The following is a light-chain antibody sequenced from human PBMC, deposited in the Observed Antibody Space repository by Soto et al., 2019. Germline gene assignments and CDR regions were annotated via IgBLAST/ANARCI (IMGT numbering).Light chain of an antibody. CDR2: GAS. CDR3: QQANSFPLT. CDR1: QGINNY. V-gene: IGKV1-12*01. J-gene: IGKJ5*01. Sequence: DIQMTQSPSTLSASVGDTVTITCRASQGINNYLAWYQQKPGKAPELLIYGASSLQSGVPSRFSGSGSGTDFTLTISSLQPEDFATYYCQQANSFPLTFGQGTRLEIK.